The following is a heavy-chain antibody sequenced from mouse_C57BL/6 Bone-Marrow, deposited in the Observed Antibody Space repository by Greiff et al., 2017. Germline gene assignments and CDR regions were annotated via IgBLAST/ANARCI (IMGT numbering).Heavy chain of an antibody. CDR2: IDPENGDT. V-gene: IGHV14-4*01. D-gene: IGHD1-1*01. Sequence: EVQLQQSGAELVRPGASVKLSCTASGFNIKDDYMHWVQQRPEQGLEWIGWIDPENGDTEYASKVQGQDTITADTSTNTAYLQLSSLTSEDTAVYYCTKGLTTFDYWGQGTTLTVSS. CDR3: TKGLTTFDY. CDR1: GFNIKDDY. J-gene: IGHJ2*01.